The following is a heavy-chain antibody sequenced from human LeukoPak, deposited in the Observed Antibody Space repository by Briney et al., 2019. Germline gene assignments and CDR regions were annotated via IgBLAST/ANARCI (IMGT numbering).Heavy chain of an antibody. D-gene: IGHD6-19*01. Sequence: GASVKVSCKASGYTFTSHGISWVRRAPGQGLEWMGWISTYNGNTNYAQKLQGRVTMTTDTSTSTAYMELRSLRSDDTAVYYCARDIRSSGWYIRNWYFDLWGRGTLVTVSS. J-gene: IGHJ2*01. CDR2: ISTYNGNT. V-gene: IGHV1-18*01. CDR1: GYTFTSHG. CDR3: ARDIRSSGWYIRNWYFDL.